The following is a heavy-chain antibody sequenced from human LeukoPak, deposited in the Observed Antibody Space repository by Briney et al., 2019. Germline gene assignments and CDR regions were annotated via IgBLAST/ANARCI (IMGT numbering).Heavy chain of an antibody. D-gene: IGHD6-6*01. V-gene: IGHV1-18*01. CDR2: ISAYNGNT. CDR1: GYTFTSYG. Sequence: ASVKVSCKASGYTFTSYGISWVRQAPGQGLEWMGWISAYNGNTNYAQKLQGRVTMTTDTSTSTAYMELRSLRSDDTAVYYCARERGGYSSSSEFDYWGQGTLVTVSS. CDR3: ARERGGYSSSSEFDY. J-gene: IGHJ4*02.